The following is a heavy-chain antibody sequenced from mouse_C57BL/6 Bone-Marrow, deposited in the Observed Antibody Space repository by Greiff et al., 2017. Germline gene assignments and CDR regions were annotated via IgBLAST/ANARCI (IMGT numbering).Heavy chain of an antibody. Sequence: VQLQQSGPELVKPAASVKISCKASGYTFTDYYMNWVKQSHGKSLEWIGDINPNNGGTSYNQKFKGKATLTVDKSSSTAYMELRSLTSEDSAVYYCARGYYGSSFAYWGQGTLVTVSA. CDR3: ARGYYGSSFAY. CDR1: GYTFTDYY. CDR2: INPNNGGT. D-gene: IGHD1-1*01. J-gene: IGHJ3*01. V-gene: IGHV1-26*01.